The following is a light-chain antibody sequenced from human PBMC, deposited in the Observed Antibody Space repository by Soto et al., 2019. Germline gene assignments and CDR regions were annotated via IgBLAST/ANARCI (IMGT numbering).Light chain of an antibody. Sequence: SYELTQPLSVSVALGQTARITCGGNNIGSKNVHWYKQKPGQAPVLVIYRDSSWPSGIPERFSGSNSGNTATLTITRAQDGDESDYYCQVWDSSTVVFGGGTKLTVL. J-gene: IGLJ2*01. V-gene: IGLV3-9*01. CDR2: RDS. CDR1: NIGSKN. CDR3: QVWDSSTVV.